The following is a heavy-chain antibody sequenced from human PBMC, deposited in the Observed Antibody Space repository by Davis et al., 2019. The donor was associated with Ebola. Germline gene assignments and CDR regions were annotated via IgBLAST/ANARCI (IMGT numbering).Heavy chain of an antibody. CDR2: IYYSGST. D-gene: IGHD6-6*01. Sequence: PSETLSLTCTVSGGSISSYYWSWIRQPPGKGLEWIGYIYYSGSTNYNPSLKSRVTISVDTSKNQFSLKLSSVTAADTAVYYCARHGWYSSSSPIDYWGQGTLVTVSS. V-gene: IGHV4-59*08. J-gene: IGHJ4*02. CDR3: ARHGWYSSSSPIDY. CDR1: GGSISSYY.